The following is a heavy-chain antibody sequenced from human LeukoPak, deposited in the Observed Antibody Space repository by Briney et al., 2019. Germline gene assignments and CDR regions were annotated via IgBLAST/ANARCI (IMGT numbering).Heavy chain of an antibody. D-gene: IGHD6-19*01. Sequence: GGSLRLSCTASGFTFRDCDMKWFRQAPGKGLEGGSAITRRGDKTDSADSVKGRFTISRDNSKNTLFLQMNGLRVEDTAVYYCAKSWGQQWPLTGFFDFWGQGTLITVSS. CDR3: AKSWGQQWPLTGFFDF. CDR2: ITRRGDKT. V-gene: IGHV3-23*01. J-gene: IGHJ4*02. CDR1: GFTFRDCD.